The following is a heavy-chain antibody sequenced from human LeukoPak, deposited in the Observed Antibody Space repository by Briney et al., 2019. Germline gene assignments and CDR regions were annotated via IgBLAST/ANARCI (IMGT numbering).Heavy chain of an antibody. CDR2: MSPNSGDT. V-gene: IGHV1-8*02. D-gene: IGHD7-27*01. CDR3: VRTPPNWGFDY. Sequence: ASVKVSCKASGYTFTSYYMHWVRQAPGQGLEWLGWMSPNSGDTGYAQKFQGRVTMTSDSSISTAYMELSSLRSEDTAIYYCVRTPPNWGFDYWGQGTLVTVSS. CDR1: GYTFTSYY. J-gene: IGHJ4*02.